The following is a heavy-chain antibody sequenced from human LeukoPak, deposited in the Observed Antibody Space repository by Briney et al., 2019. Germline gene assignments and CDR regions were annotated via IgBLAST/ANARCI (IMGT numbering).Heavy chain of an antibody. CDR3: ARGTFGGVIVMKY. V-gene: IGHV1-8*02. CDR1: GYTFTSYD. Sequence: ASVKVSFKASGYTFTSYDFNWVRQPTAQGLEWMGWMNPNSGNTGYAQNFQGRFTITRNTSISTAYMEMSSLRSEDTAVYYCARGTFGGVIVMKYWGQGTLVTVSS. J-gene: IGHJ4*02. CDR2: MNPNSGNT. D-gene: IGHD3-16*02.